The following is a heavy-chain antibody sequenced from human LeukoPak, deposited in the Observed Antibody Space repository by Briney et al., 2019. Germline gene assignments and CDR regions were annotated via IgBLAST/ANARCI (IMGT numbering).Heavy chain of an antibody. J-gene: IGHJ5*02. CDR1: GGSFSGYY. CDR3: ARSLGWFDP. Sequence: SETLSLTCSVYGGSFSGYYWSWIRQPPGKGLEWIGEINQSGSTNYNPSLKSRVAISVDTSKNQFSLNLSSVTAADTAVYYCARSLGWFDPWGQGTLVTVSS. CDR2: INQSGST. V-gene: IGHV4-34*01.